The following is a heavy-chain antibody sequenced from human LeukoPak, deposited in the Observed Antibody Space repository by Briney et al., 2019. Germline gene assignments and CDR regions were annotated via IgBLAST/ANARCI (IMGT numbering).Heavy chain of an antibody. D-gene: IGHD1-26*01. CDR1: EFTFSSYW. V-gene: IGHV3-7*03. J-gene: IGHJ4*02. CDR2: IKQDGSEK. Sequence: GGSLRLSCAASEFTFSSYWMTWVRQAPGKGLEWVANIKQDGSEKYYVDSVKGRFTISRDNAKNLLYLQMNSLRAEDTAMYYCARGYLRHDCWGQGTLVTVSS. CDR3: ARGYLRHDC.